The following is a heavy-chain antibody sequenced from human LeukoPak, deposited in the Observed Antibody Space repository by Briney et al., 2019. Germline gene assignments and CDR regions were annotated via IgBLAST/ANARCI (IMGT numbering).Heavy chain of an antibody. CDR1: GFTFSSYE. Sequence: PGGSLRLSCAASGFTFSSYEINWVRQAPGKGLEWVPYISNSGSTIYYADSVKGRFTVSRDNAKNSLYLQMNSLRAEDTAVYYCARDRRAHNWGQGTLVTVSS. J-gene: IGHJ4*02. CDR3: ARDRRAHN. V-gene: IGHV3-48*03. CDR2: ISNSGSTI.